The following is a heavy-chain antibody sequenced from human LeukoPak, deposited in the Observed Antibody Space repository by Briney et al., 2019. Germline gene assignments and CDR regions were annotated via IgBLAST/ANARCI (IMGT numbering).Heavy chain of an antibody. CDR3: ARGIAVPRYFQH. D-gene: IGHD6-19*01. J-gene: IGHJ1*01. CDR1: GGSIRSSYYY. V-gene: IGHV4-39*01. CDR2: IYDSGST. Sequence: SETLSLTCTVSGGSIRSSYYYWGWIRQPPGKGLEWIGSIYDSGSTYYNPSLKSRVTIAVDTSKNQFSLNLSSVTAADTAVYYCARGIAVPRYFQHWGQGTLVTVSS.